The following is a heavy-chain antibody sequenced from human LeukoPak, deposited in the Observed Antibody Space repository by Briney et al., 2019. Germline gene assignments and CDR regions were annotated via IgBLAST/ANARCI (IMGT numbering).Heavy chain of an antibody. J-gene: IGHJ3*01. CDR1: GFTFSSYA. Sequence: GGSLRLSCAASGFTFSSYAMSWVRRAPGKGLEWVAIINQDGGRIGYGDSVKGRFTISRDNAQNSLYLQMNSLRAEDTAVYYCARDPAGGTYDFWGQGTMVTVSS. CDR2: INQDGGRI. CDR3: ARDPAGGTYDF. V-gene: IGHV3-7*03.